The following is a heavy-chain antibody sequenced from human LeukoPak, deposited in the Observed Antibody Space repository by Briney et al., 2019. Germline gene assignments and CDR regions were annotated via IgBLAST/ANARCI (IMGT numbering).Heavy chain of an antibody. CDR3: AKDDSGSLDY. CDR1: GFTFSAYG. V-gene: IGHV3-33*06. CDR2: IWYDGTNK. D-gene: IGHD1-26*01. J-gene: IGHJ4*02. Sequence: GRSLRLSCTASGFTFSAYGIHWVRQAPGKGLEWLAVIWYDGTNKYYADSVKGRFTISRDNSKNTVSPQMNSLRAEDTALYYCAKDDSGSLDYWGQGTLVTVSS.